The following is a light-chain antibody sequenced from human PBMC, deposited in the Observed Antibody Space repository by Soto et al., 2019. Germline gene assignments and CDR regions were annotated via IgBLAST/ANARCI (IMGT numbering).Light chain of an antibody. J-gene: IGKJ3*01. CDR1: QSVSTSY. V-gene: IGKV3-20*01. Sequence: EVVLTQSPGTLSLSPGEIATLSCRASQSVSTSYLAWYQQKPGQAPRLLIYGASSRATGIPDRFSGSGSGTDFTLTISRLESEDFAVYYCQQYGTSPFTFGPGTKVDIK. CDR2: GAS. CDR3: QQYGTSPFT.